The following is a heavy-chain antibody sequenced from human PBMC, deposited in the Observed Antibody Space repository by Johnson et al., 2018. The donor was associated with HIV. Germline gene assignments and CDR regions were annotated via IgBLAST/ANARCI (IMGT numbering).Heavy chain of an antibody. J-gene: IGHJ3*02. CDR2: IRYDGSNK. CDR3: AKDRGLLDAFYI. Sequence: QVQLVESGGGVVQPGGSLRLSCAASGFTFSSYGMHWVRQAPGKGLEWVAFIRYDGSNKYYADSVKGRFTISRDNSKNTLYLQMNSLRAEDTAVYYCAKDRGLLDAFYIWGQGTMVTVSS. V-gene: IGHV3-30*02. CDR1: GFTFSSYG.